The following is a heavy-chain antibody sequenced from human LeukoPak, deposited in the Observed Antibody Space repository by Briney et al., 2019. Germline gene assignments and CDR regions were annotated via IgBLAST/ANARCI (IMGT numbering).Heavy chain of an antibody. CDR1: GDSIISGYY. J-gene: IGHJ4*02. Sequence: SETLSLTCSVSGDSIISGYYWGWIRQPPGKGLEWIGYIYYSGSTNYNPSLKSRVTISVDTSKNQFSLKLSSVTAADTAVYYCARLTLRYFDWFDYWGQGTLVTVSS. CDR2: IYYSGST. D-gene: IGHD3-9*01. V-gene: IGHV4-59*08. CDR3: ARLTLRYFDWFDY.